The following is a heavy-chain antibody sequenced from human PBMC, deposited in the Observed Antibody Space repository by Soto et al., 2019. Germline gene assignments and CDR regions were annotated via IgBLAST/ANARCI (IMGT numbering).Heavy chain of an antibody. V-gene: IGHV4-30-4*01. CDR3: ARTLMGDTAGGMDV. CDR1: GGSISSGDYY. CDR2: IYYSGST. J-gene: IGHJ6*02. Sequence: LSLTCTVSGGSISSGDYYWSWIRQPPGKGLEWIGYIYYSGSTYYNPSLKSRVTISVDTSKNQFSLKLSSVTAADTAVYYCARTLMGDTAGGMDVWGQGTTVTVSS. D-gene: IGHD5-18*01.